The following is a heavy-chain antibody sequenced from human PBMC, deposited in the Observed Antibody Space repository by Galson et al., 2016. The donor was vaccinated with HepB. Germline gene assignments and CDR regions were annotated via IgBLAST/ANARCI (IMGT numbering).Heavy chain of an antibody. V-gene: IGHV6-1*01. CDR1: GDSVSSNSAG. Sequence: CAISGDSVSSNSAGWYWIRQSPSRGLEWLGRTFYRSNWQNDYADSVKSRITINPDPSKNQFSLQLNSVTPEDTAVYYCARSYLLGRGFGWWGQGTLVTVSS. CDR3: ARSYLLGRGFGW. CDR2: TFYRSNWQN. D-gene: IGHD3-3*01. J-gene: IGHJ4*02.